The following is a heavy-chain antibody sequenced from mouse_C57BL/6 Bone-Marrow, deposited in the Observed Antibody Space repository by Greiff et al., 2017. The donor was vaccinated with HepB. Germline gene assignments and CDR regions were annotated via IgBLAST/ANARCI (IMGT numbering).Heavy chain of an antibody. J-gene: IGHJ4*01. CDR1: GFTFSDYY. CDR2: INYDGSST. Sequence: EVKLVESEGGLVQPGSSMKLSCTASGFTFSDYYMAWVRQVPEKGLEWVANINYDGSSTYYLDSLKSRFIISRDNAKNILYLQMSSLKSEDTATYYCARVRGFYYGSSYDAMDYWGQGTSVTVSS. D-gene: IGHD1-1*01. V-gene: IGHV5-16*01. CDR3: ARVRGFYYGSSYDAMDY.